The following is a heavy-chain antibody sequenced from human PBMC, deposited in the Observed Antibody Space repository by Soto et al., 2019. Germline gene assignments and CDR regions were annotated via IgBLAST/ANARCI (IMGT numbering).Heavy chain of an antibody. J-gene: IGHJ6*02. V-gene: IGHV1-69*12. Sequence: QVQLVQSGAEVKKPGSSVKVSCKASGGTFSSYAISWVRQAPGQGLEWMGGIIPIFGTANYAQKFQGRVTITADESTSPAYMELSSLRSEDTAVYYCASAVYGAGSYYSSPYYGMDVWGQGTTVTVSS. CDR2: IIPIFGTA. CDR1: GGTFSSYA. D-gene: IGHD3-10*01. CDR3: ASAVYGAGSYYSSPYYGMDV.